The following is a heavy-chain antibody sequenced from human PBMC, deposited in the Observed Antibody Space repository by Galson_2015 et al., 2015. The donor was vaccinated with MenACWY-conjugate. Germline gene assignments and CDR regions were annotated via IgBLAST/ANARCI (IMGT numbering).Heavy chain of an antibody. V-gene: IGHV4-59*01. CDR1: GGSISSSY. CDR3: ARSLGTVTPTLLGY. Sequence: SETLSLTCTVSGGSISSSYWSWIRQPPGKGLEWIGYIYYSGSTNYNPSLKSRVTISVDTSKNQFSLKLSSVTAADTAVYYCARSLGTVTPTLLGYWGQGTLVTVSS. D-gene: IGHD4-11*01. CDR2: IYYSGST. J-gene: IGHJ4*02.